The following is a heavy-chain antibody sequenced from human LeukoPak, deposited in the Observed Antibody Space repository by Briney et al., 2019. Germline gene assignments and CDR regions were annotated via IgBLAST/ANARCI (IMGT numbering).Heavy chain of an antibody. CDR3: ARDRWIDSGSYPYYYYGMDV. J-gene: IGHJ6*02. Sequence: SETLSLTCTVSGGSISSYYWSWIRQPAGKGLEWIGRIYTSGSTNYNPSLKSRVTMSVDTSKNQFSLKLSSVTAADTAVYYCARDRWIDSGSYPYYYYGMDVWGQGTTVTVSS. CDR1: GGSISSYY. CDR2: IYTSGST. D-gene: IGHD1-26*01. V-gene: IGHV4-4*07.